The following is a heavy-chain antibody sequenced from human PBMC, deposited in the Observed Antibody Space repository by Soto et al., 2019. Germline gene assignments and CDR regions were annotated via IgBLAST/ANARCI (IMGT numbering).Heavy chain of an antibody. D-gene: IGHD1-26*01. V-gene: IGHV4-4*02. J-gene: IGHJ6*03. Sequence: VQLQESGPGLVKPSETLSLTCAVSGGSISISNWWSWARQTPGKGLEWIGQIHHSGSTNYSPSLTSRVTISVDKSKNQFSLKMNSVAAADTAVYYCARGGYYFYMDVWGKGTTVTVSS. CDR3: ARGGYYFYMDV. CDR1: GGSISISNW. CDR2: IHHSGST.